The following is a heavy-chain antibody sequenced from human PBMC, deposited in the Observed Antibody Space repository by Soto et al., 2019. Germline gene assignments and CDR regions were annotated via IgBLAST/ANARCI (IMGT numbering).Heavy chain of an antibody. CDR2: IWYDGSNK. V-gene: IGHV3-33*01. CDR1: GFTFSSYG. Sequence: GGSLRLSCAASGFTFSSYGMHWVRQAPGKGLEWVAVIWYDGSNKYYADSVKGRFTISRDNSKNTLYLQMNSLRAEDTAVYYCARGYLGGWFDPWGQGTLGTVSS. CDR3: ARGYLGGWFDP. D-gene: IGHD2-15*01. J-gene: IGHJ5*02.